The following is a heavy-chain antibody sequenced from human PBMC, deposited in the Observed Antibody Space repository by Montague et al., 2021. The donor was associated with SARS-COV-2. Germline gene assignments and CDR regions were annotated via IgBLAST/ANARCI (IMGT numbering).Heavy chain of an antibody. CDR1: GFTFSSYS. J-gene: IGHJ4*02. Sequence: LRLSCAASGFTFSSYSMNWVRQAPGKGLEWVSSISSSSSYIYYADSVKGRFTISRDNAKNSLYLQMNSLRAEDTAVYYCASDRGELHAADYWGQGALVTVSS. CDR3: ASDRGELHAADY. CDR2: ISSSSSYI. D-gene: IGHD1-26*01. V-gene: IGHV3-21*01.